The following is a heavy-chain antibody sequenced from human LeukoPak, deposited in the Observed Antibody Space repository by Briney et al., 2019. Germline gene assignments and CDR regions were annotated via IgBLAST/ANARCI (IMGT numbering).Heavy chain of an antibody. Sequence: PGGSLRLSCSASGSTVSSSWMHCGRQAPGKGLVWVSRINSDGSRTSYADSVKGRFTISRDNAKNTLYLQMNSLRAEDTAVYYRARVAWGDPNSPFQYWGQGALVTVSS. CDR2: INSDGSRT. CDR1: GSTVSSSW. V-gene: IGHV3-74*01. D-gene: IGHD2-21*02. CDR3: ARVAWGDPNSPFQY. J-gene: IGHJ4*02.